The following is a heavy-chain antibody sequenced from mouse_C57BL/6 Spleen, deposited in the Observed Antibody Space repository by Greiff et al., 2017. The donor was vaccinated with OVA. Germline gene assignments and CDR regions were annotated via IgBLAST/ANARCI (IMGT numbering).Heavy chain of an antibody. CDR2: IDPSDSET. CDR1: GYTFTSYW. V-gene: IGHV1-52*01. CDR3: ASGTFHWYFDV. J-gene: IGHJ1*03. Sequence: QVQLQQSGAELVRPGSSVKLSCKASGYTFTSYWMHWVKQRPIQGLEWIGNIDPSDSETHYNQKFKDKATLTVDKSSSTAYMQLSSLTSEDSAVYYCASGTFHWYFDVWGTGTTVTVSS.